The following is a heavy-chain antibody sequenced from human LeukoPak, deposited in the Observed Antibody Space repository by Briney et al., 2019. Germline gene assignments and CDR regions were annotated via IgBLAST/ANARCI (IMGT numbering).Heavy chain of an antibody. CDR1: GGSFSGYY. CDR3: ARSVILRGYRAARPYYFDY. J-gene: IGHJ4*02. V-gene: IGHV4-34*01. D-gene: IGHD6-6*01. Sequence: SETLSLTCAVYGGSFSGYYWSWIRQPPGKGLEWIGEINHSGSTNYNPSLKSRVTISVDTSKNQFSLKLSSVTAADTAVYYCARSVILRGYRAARPYYFDYWGQGTLVTVSS. CDR2: INHSGST.